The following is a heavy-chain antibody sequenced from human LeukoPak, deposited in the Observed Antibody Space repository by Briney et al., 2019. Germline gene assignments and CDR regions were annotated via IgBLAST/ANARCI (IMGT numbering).Heavy chain of an antibody. CDR1: GFTFSSYA. V-gene: IGHV3-33*08. Sequence: GGSLRLSCAASGFTFSSYAMSWVRQAPGKGLEWVAIIWNDGGNKYYADSVKGRFTISKDNSKNTVDLQMTSLSAEDTAIYHCARDPLGYVYGMDVWGQGTTVTVSS. D-gene: IGHD2-15*01. CDR3: ARDPLGYVYGMDV. CDR2: IWNDGGNK. J-gene: IGHJ6*02.